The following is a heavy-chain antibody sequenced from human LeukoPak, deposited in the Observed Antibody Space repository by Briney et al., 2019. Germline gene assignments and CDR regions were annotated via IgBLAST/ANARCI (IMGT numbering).Heavy chain of an antibody. D-gene: IGHD5-18*01. V-gene: IGHV4-59*01. J-gene: IGHJ5*02. CDR2: IYYSGST. CDR1: GGSISSYY. Sequence: SETLSLTCTVSGGSISSYYWSWIRQPPGKGLEWIGYIYYSGSTNYNPSLKSRVTISVDTSKNQFSLKLSPVTAADTAVYYCARDGSGYSYGYWFDPWGQGTLVTVSS. CDR3: ARDGSGYSYGYWFDP.